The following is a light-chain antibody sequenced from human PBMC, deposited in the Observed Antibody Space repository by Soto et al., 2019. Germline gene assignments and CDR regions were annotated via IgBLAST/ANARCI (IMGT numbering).Light chain of an antibody. CDR3: GAWDDRLTAYA. Sequence: QSALTQPPSLSAAPGQEVTISCSGSGSNVGYNSVSWYQQLPGTAPKLVIYDDYKRPSGIPARFSGSKSGTSASLGITGLQTGDEADYYCGAWDDRLTAYAFGSGTKVNVL. CDR1: GSNVGYNS. CDR2: DDY. J-gene: IGLJ1*01. V-gene: IGLV1-51*01.